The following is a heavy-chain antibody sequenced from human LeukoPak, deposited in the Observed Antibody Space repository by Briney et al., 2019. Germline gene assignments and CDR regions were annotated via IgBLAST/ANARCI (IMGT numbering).Heavy chain of an antibody. Sequence: ASVKVSCKASGYTFTSYDINWVRQATGQGLEWMGWMNPNSGNTGYAQKFQGRVTITRNTSISTAYMELSRLSSEDTAVYYCARTNYDFWSGYTDAFDIWGQGTMVTVSS. CDR3: ARTNYDFWSGYTDAFDI. J-gene: IGHJ3*02. D-gene: IGHD3-3*01. CDR2: MNPNSGNT. CDR1: GYTFTSYD. V-gene: IGHV1-8*01.